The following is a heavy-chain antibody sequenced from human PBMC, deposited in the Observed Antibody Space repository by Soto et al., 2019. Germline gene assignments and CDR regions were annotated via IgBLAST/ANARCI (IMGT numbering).Heavy chain of an antibody. D-gene: IGHD3-3*01. CDR2: INAGNGNT. V-gene: IGHV1-3*01. J-gene: IGHJ4*02. Sequence: QVQLVQSGAEVKKPGASVKVSCKASGYTFTSYAMDWVRQAPGQRLEWMGWINAGNGNTKYSQKFQGRVTITRDTSASTAYMELSSLRSEDTAVYYCARDADYYDFWSGVISPLDYWGQGTLVTVSS. CDR1: GYTFTSYA. CDR3: ARDADYYDFWSGVISPLDY.